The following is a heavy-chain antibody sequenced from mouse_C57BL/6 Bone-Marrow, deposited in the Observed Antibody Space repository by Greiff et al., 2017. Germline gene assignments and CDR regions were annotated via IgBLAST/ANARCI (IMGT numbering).Heavy chain of an antibody. J-gene: IGHJ4*01. Sequence: LMESGPGLVAPSQSLSITCTVSGFSLTSYGVDWVRQPPGKGLEWLGVIWGSGSTNYNSALMSRLSISKDNPKRQVFLKMNSLQTDDTAMYYCALAYYSNATGAMDYWGQGTSVTVSS. CDR1: GFSLTSYG. D-gene: IGHD2-5*01. CDR2: IWGSGST. CDR3: ALAYYSNATGAMDY. V-gene: IGHV2-9*01.